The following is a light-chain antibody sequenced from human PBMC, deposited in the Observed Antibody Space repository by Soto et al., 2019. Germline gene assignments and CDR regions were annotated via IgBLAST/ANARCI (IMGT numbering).Light chain of an antibody. Sequence: EIVLTQSPGTLSLSPGERATLSCRASQSVSGSYLAWYQQRPGQAPRLLIYGASNRATGIPDRFSGSGSGTDFTLTIGRLESEDFAMYYCQQYGSSPETFGQGTKVEIK. V-gene: IGKV3-20*01. CDR3: QQYGSSPET. J-gene: IGKJ1*01. CDR2: GAS. CDR1: QSVSGSY.